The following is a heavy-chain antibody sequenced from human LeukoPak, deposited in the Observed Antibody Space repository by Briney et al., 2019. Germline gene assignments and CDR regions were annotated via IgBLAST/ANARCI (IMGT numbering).Heavy chain of an antibody. CDR2: ITWDGSST. V-gene: IGHV3-43D*03. D-gene: IGHD2/OR15-2a*01. Sequence: GGSLRLSCAASGFTFDDYAMHWVRQASGKGLEWVSHITWDGSSTHYADSVEGRFTISRDNRENSLYLQMNSLRPEDTALYYSAKDRAARGRGNYFYMDVWGKGTTVTVSS. CDR1: GFTFDDYA. J-gene: IGHJ6*03. CDR3: AKDRAARGRGNYFYMDV.